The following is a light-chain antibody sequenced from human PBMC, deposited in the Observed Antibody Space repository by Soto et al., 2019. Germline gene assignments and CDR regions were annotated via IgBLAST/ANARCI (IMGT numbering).Light chain of an antibody. CDR2: EVS. J-gene: IGLJ3*02. V-gene: IGLV2-14*01. Sequence: QSVLTQPASVSGSPGQSITIFCSGTSSDVGAYKFVSWYRHHPGKAPQVMIYEVSNRPSGVSNRFSGSKSGNTASLTISGLQPEDEGDYYCRSYTSTSTPWVFGGGTKLTVL. CDR1: SSDVGAYKF. CDR3: RSYTSTSTPWV.